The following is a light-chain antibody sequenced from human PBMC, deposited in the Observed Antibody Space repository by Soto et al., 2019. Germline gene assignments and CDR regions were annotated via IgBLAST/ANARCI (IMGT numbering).Light chain of an antibody. V-gene: IGLV1-44*01. CDR2: KSS. CDR3: ATWDDSVNGPV. CDR1: SSDIGSNT. J-gene: IGLJ3*02. Sequence: QAVVTQPPSASGTPGQRVTISCSGSSSDIGSNTVNWYQKLPGAAPKLLIFKSSQRPSGVPDRFSASKSGTSASLAISGLQSEDEADYYCATWDDSVNGPVFGGGTQLTVL.